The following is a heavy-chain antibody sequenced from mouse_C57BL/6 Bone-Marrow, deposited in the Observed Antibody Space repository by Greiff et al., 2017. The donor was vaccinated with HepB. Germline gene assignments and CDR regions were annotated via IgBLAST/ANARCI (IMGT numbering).Heavy chain of an antibody. CDR3: ARHGDYDGVGAMDY. CDR1: EYEFPSHD. D-gene: IGHD2-4*01. CDR2: INSDGGST. J-gene: IGHJ4*01. Sequence: DVKLVESGGGLVQPGESLKLSCESNEYEFPSHDMSWVRKTPEKRLELVAAINSDGGSTYYPDTMERRFIISRDNTKKTLYLQMSSLRSEDTALYYFARHGDYDGVGAMDYWGQGTSVTVSS. V-gene: IGHV5-2*01.